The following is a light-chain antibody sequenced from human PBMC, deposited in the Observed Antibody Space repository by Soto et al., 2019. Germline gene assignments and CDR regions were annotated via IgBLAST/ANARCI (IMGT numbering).Light chain of an antibody. V-gene: IGLV2-23*02. CDR2: EVS. CDR1: SSDVGNYKF. Sequence: QSALTQPASVSGSPGQSITISCTGSSSDVGNYKFVSWYQQYPGKAPKLILYEVSKRPSGVSYRFSGSQSGNTASLTISGLQAEDEADYYCCSYAGSYSSYFFGTGTKVTVL. J-gene: IGLJ1*01. CDR3: CSYAGSYSSYF.